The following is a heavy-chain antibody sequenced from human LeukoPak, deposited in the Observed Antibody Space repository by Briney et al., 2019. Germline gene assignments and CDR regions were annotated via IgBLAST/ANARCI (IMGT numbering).Heavy chain of an antibody. J-gene: IGHJ2*01. CDR1: GGSISSYY. CDR3: ASFNHHYDSSGYRSWYFDL. CDR2: IYYSGST. Sequence: SETLSLTCTVSGGSISSYYWSWIRQPPGKGLEWIGYIYYSGSTNYNPSLKSRVTISVDTSKNQFSLKLSSVTAADTAVYYCASFNHHYDSSGYRSWYFDLWGRGTLVTVSS. D-gene: IGHD3-22*01. V-gene: IGHV4-59*08.